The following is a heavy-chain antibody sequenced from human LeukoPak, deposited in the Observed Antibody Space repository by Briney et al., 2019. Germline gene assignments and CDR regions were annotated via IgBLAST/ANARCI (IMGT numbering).Heavy chain of an antibody. CDR2: ISGSGSYI. D-gene: IGHD3-10*01. Sequence: PGGSLRLSCAASGFTFSDYSMNWVRQTPRKGLEWVSCISGSGSYIYYAGSVKGRFTISRDNSNNILYLQMNNLRAEDTAVYYCVKDLMRDIWFGESWGQGTLVTVSS. CDR1: GFTFSDYS. CDR3: VKDLMRDIWFGES. V-gene: IGHV3-21*01. J-gene: IGHJ5*02.